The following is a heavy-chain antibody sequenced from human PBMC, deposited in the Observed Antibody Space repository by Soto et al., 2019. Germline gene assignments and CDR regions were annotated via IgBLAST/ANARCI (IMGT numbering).Heavy chain of an antibody. D-gene: IGHD3-10*01. CDR2: MYYSGST. Sequence: SETLSLTCTVSGGSISSSSYYWGWIRQPPGKGLEWIGSMYYSGSTYYNPSPKSRVTISVDTSKNQFSLKLSSVTAADTAVYYCARQGSGSYYSPFDYWGQGTLVTVSS. CDR3: ARQGSGSYYSPFDY. J-gene: IGHJ4*02. CDR1: GGSISSSSYY. V-gene: IGHV4-39*01.